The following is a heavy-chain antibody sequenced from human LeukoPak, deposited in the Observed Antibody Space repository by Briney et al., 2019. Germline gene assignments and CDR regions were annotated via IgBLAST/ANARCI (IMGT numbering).Heavy chain of an antibody. CDR1: GFTFSSYG. CDR3: TRDRSAYYFDQ. J-gene: IGHJ4*02. D-gene: IGHD3-16*01. CDR2: ISDDGSKK. Sequence: PGGSLRLSCAASGFTFSSYGMHWVRQAPGKGLEWVAVISDDGSKKYHADSVKGRFTISRDNSKNTLYPQMNSLRVEDTAVYFCTRDRSAYYFDQWGQGTLVTVSS. V-gene: IGHV3-30*03.